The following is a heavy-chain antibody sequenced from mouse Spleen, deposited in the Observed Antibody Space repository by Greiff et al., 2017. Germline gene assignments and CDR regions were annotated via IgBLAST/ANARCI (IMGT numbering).Heavy chain of an antibody. CDR1: GYTFTSYW. Sequence: QVQLQQPGAELVMPGASVKLSCKASGYTFTSYWMHWVKQRPGQGLEWIGEIDPSDSYTNYNQKFKGKATLTVDRSSSTAYMQLSSLTSEDSAVYYCARREQAFDYWGQGTTLTVSS. CDR2: IDPSDSYT. CDR3: ARREQAFDY. D-gene: IGHD3-2*02. J-gene: IGHJ2*01. V-gene: IGHV1-69*01.